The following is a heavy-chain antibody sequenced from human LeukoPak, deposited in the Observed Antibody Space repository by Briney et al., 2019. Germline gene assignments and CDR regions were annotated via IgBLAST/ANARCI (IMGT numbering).Heavy chain of an antibody. Sequence: GGSLRLSCAASGFTFSGYSMNWIRQAPGKGLEWVSSFGTRSTSVYHAGSVKGRFAISRDNAKNSLYLQMNSLRAEDTALYYCAREVSEGFDFWGQGTLVTVSS. CDR3: AREVSEGFDF. V-gene: IGHV3-21*01. J-gene: IGHJ4*02. CDR2: FGTRSTSV. CDR1: GFTFSGYS. D-gene: IGHD3-22*01.